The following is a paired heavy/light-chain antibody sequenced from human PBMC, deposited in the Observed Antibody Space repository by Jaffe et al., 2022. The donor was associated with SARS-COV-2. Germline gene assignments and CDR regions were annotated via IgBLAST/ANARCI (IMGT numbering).Heavy chain of an antibody. Sequence: QVQLVESGGGVVQPGRSLRLSCAASGFTFSSYGMHWVRQAPGKGLEWVAVIWYDGSNKYYADSVKGRFTISRDNSKNTLYLQMNSLRAEDTAVYYCATYYYDSSGIHPYGYWGQGTLVTVSS. CDR1: GFTFSSYG. V-gene: IGHV3-33*01. D-gene: IGHD3-22*01. J-gene: IGHJ4*02. CDR3: ATYYYDSSGIHPYGY. CDR2: IWYDGSNK.
Light chain of an antibody. CDR1: NIGSKS. J-gene: IGLJ3*02. Sequence: SYVLTQPPSVSVAPGQTARITCGGNNIGSKSVHWYQQKPGQAPVLVVYDDSDRPSGIPERFSGSNSGNTATLTISRVEAGDEADYYCQVWDSSSDQGVFGGGTKLTVL. CDR2: DDS. CDR3: QVWDSSSDQGV. V-gene: IGLV3-21*02.